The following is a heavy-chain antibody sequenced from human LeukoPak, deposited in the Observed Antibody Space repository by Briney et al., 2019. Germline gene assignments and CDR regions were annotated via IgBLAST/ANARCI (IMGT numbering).Heavy chain of an antibody. D-gene: IGHD6-19*01. CDR2: ISPGGDAV. V-gene: IGHV3-11*01. J-gene: IGHJ4*02. CDR1: GFIFSDYH. Sequence: PGGSLRLSCAASGFIFSDYHMSWIHQAPGKGLGWVSYISPGGDAVYFADSVKGRFTISTDNAKNSLFLQMSSLTAEDTAVYYCSGGRDIAVAGPGGYFDFWGQGSLVTVSS. CDR3: SGGRDIAVAGPGGYFDF.